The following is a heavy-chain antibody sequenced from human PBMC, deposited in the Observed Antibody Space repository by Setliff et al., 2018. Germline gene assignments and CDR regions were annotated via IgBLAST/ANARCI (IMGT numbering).Heavy chain of an antibody. D-gene: IGHD6-6*01. CDR3: ARVSIAARPWRYYFDY. Sequence: PSETLSLTCGGYGGSISDYYWSWIRQPPGKGLEWIGEINQSGSTTYNPSLKGRVTISMDTSKNQFSLKLSSVTAADTAVYYCARVSIAARPWRYYFDYWGQGTLVTVSS. J-gene: IGHJ4*02. CDR1: GGSISDYY. CDR2: INQSGST. V-gene: IGHV4-34*01.